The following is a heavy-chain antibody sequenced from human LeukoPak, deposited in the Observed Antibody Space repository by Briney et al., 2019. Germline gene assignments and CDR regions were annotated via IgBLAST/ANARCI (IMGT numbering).Heavy chain of an antibody. V-gene: IGHV4-59*01. CDR2: IYYSGST. J-gene: IGHJ4*02. Sequence: PSETLSLTCTVSAGSINDYYWTWIRQPPGKGLERIGYIYYSGSTNYNPSLKSRVTISLDTPKNQFSLKLSSVTAADTAIYYCARIYGSYSPDYWGQGTQVTVSS. D-gene: IGHD3-10*01. CDR1: AGSINDYY. CDR3: ARIYGSYSPDY.